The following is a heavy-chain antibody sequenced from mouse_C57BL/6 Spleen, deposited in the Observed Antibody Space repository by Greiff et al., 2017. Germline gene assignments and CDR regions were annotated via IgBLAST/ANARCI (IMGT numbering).Heavy chain of an antibody. J-gene: IGHJ4*01. V-gene: IGHV5-6*01. CDR3: ARQEITTAYYAMDY. D-gene: IGHD1-2*01. CDR1: GFTFSSYG. CDR2: LSSGGSYT. Sequence: EVQGVESGGDLVKPGGSLKLSCAASGFTFSSYGMSWVRQTPDKRLEWVATLSSGGSYTYYPDSVKGRFTISRDNAKNTLYLQMSSLKSEDTAMYYCARQEITTAYYAMDYWGQGTSVTVSS.